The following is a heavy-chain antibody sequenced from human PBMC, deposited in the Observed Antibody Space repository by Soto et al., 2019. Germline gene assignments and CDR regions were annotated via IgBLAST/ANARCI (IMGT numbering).Heavy chain of an antibody. Sequence: PGGSLRLSCAASGFTFSSYSMNWVRQAPGKGLEWVSSISSSSSYIYYADSVKGRFTISRDNAKNSLYLQMNSLRAEDTAVYYCARDPYDILTGPPPYFDYWGQGTLVTVSS. CDR3: ARDPYDILTGPPPYFDY. CDR2: ISSSSSYI. V-gene: IGHV3-21*01. D-gene: IGHD3-9*01. CDR1: GFTFSSYS. J-gene: IGHJ4*02.